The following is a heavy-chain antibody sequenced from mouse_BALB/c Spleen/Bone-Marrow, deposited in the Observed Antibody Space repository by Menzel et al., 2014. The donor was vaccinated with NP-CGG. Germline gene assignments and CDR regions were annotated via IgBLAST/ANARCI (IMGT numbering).Heavy chain of an antibody. Sequence: QVQLQQSGAELARPGASVKMSCKASGYTFXTYTMHWVEQRPGQGLEWIGYINPSSGYTNYNQKFKDKATLTADKSSSTAYMQLSSLTSEDSAVYFCAKRDIYYGYDGNAMDYWGQGTSVTVSS. CDR2: INPSSGYT. J-gene: IGHJ4*01. D-gene: IGHD2-2*01. V-gene: IGHV1-4*01. CDR3: AKRDIYYGYDGNAMDY. CDR1: GYTFXTYT.